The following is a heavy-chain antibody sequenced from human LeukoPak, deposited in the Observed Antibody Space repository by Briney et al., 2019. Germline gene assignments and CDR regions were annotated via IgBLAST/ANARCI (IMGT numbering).Heavy chain of an antibody. CDR3: ARDTSSGWYNGAFDI. Sequence: TGGSLRLSCAASGFTFSSYGMSWVRQAPGKGLEWVSAISGSGGSTYYADSVKGRLTISRDNSKNSLYLQMNSLRAEDTAVYYCARDTSSGWYNGAFDIWGQGTMVTVSS. CDR1: GFTFSSYG. CDR2: ISGSGGST. J-gene: IGHJ3*02. V-gene: IGHV3-23*01. D-gene: IGHD6-19*01.